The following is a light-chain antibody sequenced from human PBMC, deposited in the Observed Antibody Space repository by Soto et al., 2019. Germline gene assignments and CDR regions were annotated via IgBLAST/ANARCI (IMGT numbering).Light chain of an antibody. Sequence: QSALTQPASVSGSPGQSITVSCTGTSSDVGGYNYVSWYQQHPGNAPKLMIYEVSNRPSGVSNRFSGSKSGNTASLTISGLQAEDEADYYCGSFTTSRIWVFGGGTKLTVL. V-gene: IGLV2-14*01. CDR2: EVS. CDR3: GSFTTSRIWV. J-gene: IGLJ3*02. CDR1: SSDVGGYNY.